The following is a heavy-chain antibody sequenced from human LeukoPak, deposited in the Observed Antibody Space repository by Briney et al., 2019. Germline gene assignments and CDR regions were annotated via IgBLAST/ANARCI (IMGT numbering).Heavy chain of an antibody. D-gene: IGHD5-18*01. J-gene: IGHJ4*02. CDR2: ISYDGSNK. V-gene: IGHV3-30*14. Sequence: GGSLRLSCAASGFTFSSYAMHWVRQAPGKGLEWVAVISYDGSNKYYADSVKGRFTISRDNSKNTLFLQMNSLRVDDTAIYYCARATAGGTAMGDYWGQGTLVTVSS. CDR3: ARATAGGTAMGDY. CDR1: GFTFSSYA.